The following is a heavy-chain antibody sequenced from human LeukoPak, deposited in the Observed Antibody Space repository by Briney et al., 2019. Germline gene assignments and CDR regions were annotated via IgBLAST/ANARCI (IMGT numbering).Heavy chain of an antibody. CDR2: TYYRSKWYN. V-gene: IGHV6-1*01. D-gene: IGHD5-12*01. J-gene: IGHJ6*04. Sequence: SQTLSLTCAISGDSLSSNSAAWNWIRQSPSRGLEWLGRTYYRSKWYNDYAVSVKSRITINPDTSKNQFSLQLNSVTPEDTAVYYCARVRYSGYDFYYYYGMDVWGKGTTVTVSS. CDR1: GDSLSSNSAA. CDR3: ARVRYSGYDFYYYYGMDV.